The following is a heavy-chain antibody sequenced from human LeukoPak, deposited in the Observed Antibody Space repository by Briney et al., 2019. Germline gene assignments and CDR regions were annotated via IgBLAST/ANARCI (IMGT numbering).Heavy chain of an antibody. J-gene: IGHJ6*02. CDR1: GGSITTYY. D-gene: IGHD1-1*01. Sequence: SETLSLTCTVSGGSITTYYWTWIRQPPGKGLDWIGYITYSGSTNYNPSLKSRVTISVDTSKNQFSLKLSSVTAADTAVYYCARAQLNLLVDFGMDVWGQGTTVTVSS. V-gene: IGHV4-59*01. CDR2: ITYSGST. CDR3: ARAQLNLLVDFGMDV.